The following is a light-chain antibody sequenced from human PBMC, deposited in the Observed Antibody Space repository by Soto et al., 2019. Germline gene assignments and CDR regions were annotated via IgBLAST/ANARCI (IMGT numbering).Light chain of an antibody. CDR2: EVT. CDR1: SSDVGGYNY. J-gene: IGLJ1*01. V-gene: IGLV2-8*01. Sequence: QYALTQPPSASGSPGQSVTISCTGTSSDVGGYNYVSWYQQHPGKAPKLMIYEVTKRPSGVPDRFSGSKSGNTASPTVSGLQAEDEADYYCSSYAGSLYVFGTGTKLTVL. CDR3: SSYAGSLYV.